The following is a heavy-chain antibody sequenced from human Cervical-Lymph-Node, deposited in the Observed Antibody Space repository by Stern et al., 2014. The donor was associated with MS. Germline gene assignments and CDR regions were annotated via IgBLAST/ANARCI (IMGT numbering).Heavy chain of an antibody. CDR2: ISSSGTII. V-gene: IGHV3-11*01. D-gene: IGHD5-18*01. CDR3: AGARGYSSGFH. J-gene: IGHJ4*02. CDR1: GFTFSDYY. Sequence: QVQLVESGGDLVKPGGSLRLTCAASGFTFSDYYMNWIRQAPGKGLEWVSYISSSGTIIYYADSVKGRFTISRDNAKNSLYLQMNSLRAEDTAVYYCAGARGYSSGFHWGQGTLVTVSS.